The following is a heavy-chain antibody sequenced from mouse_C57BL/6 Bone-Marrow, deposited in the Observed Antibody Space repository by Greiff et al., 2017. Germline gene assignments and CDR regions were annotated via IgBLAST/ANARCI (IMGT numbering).Heavy chain of an antibody. V-gene: IGHV2-2*01. J-gene: IGHJ1*03. Sequence: QVHVKQSGPGLVQPSQSLSITCTVSGFSLTSYGVHWVRQSPGKGLEWLGVIWSGGSTDYNAAFISRLSISKDNSNSQVFSKMNSLQADDTAIYYCARESFYYDYDGWYFDVWGTGTTVTVSS. CDR1: GFSLTSYG. D-gene: IGHD2-4*01. CDR3: ARESFYYDYDGWYFDV. CDR2: IWSGGST.